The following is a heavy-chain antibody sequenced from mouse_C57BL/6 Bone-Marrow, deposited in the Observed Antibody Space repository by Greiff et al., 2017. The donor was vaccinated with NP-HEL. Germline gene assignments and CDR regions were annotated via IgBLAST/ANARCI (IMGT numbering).Heavy chain of an antibody. CDR2: IDPETGGT. CDR1: GYTFTDYE. Sequence: QVQLQQSGAELVRPGASVTLSCKASGYTFTDYEMHWVKQTPVHGLEWIGAIDPETGGTAYNQKFKGKAILTADKSSSTADMELRSLTSEDSAVYYCTRQLRLRRNYAMDYWGQGTSVTVSS. J-gene: IGHJ4*01. CDR3: TRQLRLRRNYAMDY. V-gene: IGHV1-15*01. D-gene: IGHD3-2*02.